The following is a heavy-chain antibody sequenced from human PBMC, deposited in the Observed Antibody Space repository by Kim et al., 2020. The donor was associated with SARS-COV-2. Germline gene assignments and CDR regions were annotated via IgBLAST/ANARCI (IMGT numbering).Heavy chain of an antibody. J-gene: IGHJ5*02. Sequence: SETLSLTCTVSGGSISSSSYYWGWIRQPPGKGLEWIGSIYYSGSTYYNPSLKSRVTISVDTSKNQFSLKLSSVTAADTAVYYCARQRSVAGAIAAAGTGSNWFDPWGQGTLVTVSS. CDR3: ARQRSVAGAIAAAGTGSNWFDP. CDR2: IYYSGST. D-gene: IGHD6-13*01. V-gene: IGHV4-39*01. CDR1: GGSISSSSYY.